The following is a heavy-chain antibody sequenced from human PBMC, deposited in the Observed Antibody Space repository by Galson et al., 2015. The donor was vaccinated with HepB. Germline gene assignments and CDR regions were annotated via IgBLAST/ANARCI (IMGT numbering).Heavy chain of an antibody. CDR3: ARGLRVSSSAWYTTLGALMDV. CDR1: GYTFTGYY. CDR2: ISPNSGDT. Sequence: SVTVSCKASGYTFTGYYIHWVRQAPGQGLEWMGWISPNSGDTDYAQRFQGRVTMTRDASISTVYMEVSSLRFDDTAVYYCARGLRVSSSAWYTTLGALMDVWGQGTTVTVS. J-gene: IGHJ6*02. D-gene: IGHD6-19*01. V-gene: IGHV1-2*02.